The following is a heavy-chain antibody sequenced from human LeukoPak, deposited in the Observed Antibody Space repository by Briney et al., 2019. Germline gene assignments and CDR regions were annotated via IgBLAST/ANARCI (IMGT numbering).Heavy chain of an antibody. Sequence: ASETLSLTCAVYGGSFSGYYWSWIRQPPGKGLEWIGEINHSGSTNYNPSLKSRVTISVDTSKNQFSLKLSSVTAADTAVYYCASIGPYCGGDCYSGDYFQHWGQGTLVTVSS. CDR3: ASIGPYCGGDCYSGDYFQH. J-gene: IGHJ1*01. D-gene: IGHD2-21*02. V-gene: IGHV4-34*01. CDR2: INHSGST. CDR1: GGSFSGYY.